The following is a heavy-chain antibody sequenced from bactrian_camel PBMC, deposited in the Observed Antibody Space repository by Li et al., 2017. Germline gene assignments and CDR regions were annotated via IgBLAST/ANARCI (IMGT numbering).Heavy chain of an antibody. CDR1: GITFSRHD. CDR3: VRHKYADLDWFRLRVSSVSD. D-gene: IGHD1*01. CDR2: IATGSGNT. J-gene: IGHJ4*01. V-gene: IGHV3S40*01. Sequence: DVQLVESGGGLVQPGESLRLSCVASGITFSRHDMSWVRQAPGKEVEWVARIATGSGNTYYADSVEGRFTISQDNAKNTLSLHMNSLKPEDTAMYYCVRHKYADLDWFRLRVSSVSDWGQGTQVTVS.